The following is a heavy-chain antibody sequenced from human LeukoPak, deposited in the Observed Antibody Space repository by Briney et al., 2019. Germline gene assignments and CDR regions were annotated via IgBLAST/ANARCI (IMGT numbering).Heavy chain of an antibody. D-gene: IGHD3-3*01. Sequence: SVKVSCKASGFTFTSSAVQWVRQARGQRLEWIGWIVIGSGNTNYAQKFQERVTITRDMSTSTAYMELSSLRSEDTAVYYCAAVPYYDFWSGYYTCDYWGQGTLVTVSS. CDR3: AAVPYYDFWSGYYTCDY. CDR1: GFTFTSSA. CDR2: IVIGSGNT. J-gene: IGHJ4*02. V-gene: IGHV1-58*01.